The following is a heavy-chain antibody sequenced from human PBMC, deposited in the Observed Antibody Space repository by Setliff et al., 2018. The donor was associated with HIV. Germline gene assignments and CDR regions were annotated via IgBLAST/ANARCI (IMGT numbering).Heavy chain of an antibody. J-gene: IGHJ5*02. CDR3: ARYYGSGSYYP. CDR2: INHSGST. Sequence: SETLSLTCAVYGGSFSGYYWSWIRQPPGKGLEWIGEINHSGSTNYNPSLKSRVTISVDTSKNQFSLKLSSVTAADTAVYYCARYYGSGSYYPWGQGTLGTVS. V-gene: IGHV4-34*01. D-gene: IGHD3-10*01. CDR1: GGSFSGYY.